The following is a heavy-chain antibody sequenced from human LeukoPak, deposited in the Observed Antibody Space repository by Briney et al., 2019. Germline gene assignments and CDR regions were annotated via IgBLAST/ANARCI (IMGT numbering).Heavy chain of an antibody. CDR3: ARDPGRDGSSDPDY. D-gene: IGHD5-24*01. CDR2: IWYDGSNK. V-gene: IGHV3-33*01. CDR1: GFTFSSYG. Sequence: PGRSLRLSCAASGFTFSSYGMHWVRQAPGKGLEWVAVIWYDGSNKYYAGSVKGRFTISRDNSKNTLYLQMNSLRAEDTAVYYCARDPGRDGSSDPDYWGQGTLVTVSS. J-gene: IGHJ4*02.